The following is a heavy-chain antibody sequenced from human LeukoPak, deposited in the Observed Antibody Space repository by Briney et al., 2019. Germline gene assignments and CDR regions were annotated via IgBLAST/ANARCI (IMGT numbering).Heavy chain of an antibody. D-gene: IGHD3-10*01. CDR2: ISSSTSYI. CDR1: GFTFSSYS. V-gene: IGHV3-21*01. CDR3: ARASGSYYYFDY. J-gene: IGHJ4*02. Sequence: PGGSLRLSCAASGFTFSSYSMNWVRQAPGKGLEWVSSISSSTSYIYYADSVKGRFTISRDNAKNSLYLQMNSLRAEDTAVYYCARASGSYYYFDYWGQGTLVTVSS.